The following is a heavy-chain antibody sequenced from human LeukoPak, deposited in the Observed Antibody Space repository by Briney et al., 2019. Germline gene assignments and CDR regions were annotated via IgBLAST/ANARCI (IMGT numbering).Heavy chain of an antibody. D-gene: IGHD6-13*01. J-gene: IGHJ3*02. CDR3: ARFSRSHDAFDI. Sequence: ASVKVSCKASGYTFTGYYMHWVRQAPGQGLEWMGRINPNSGGTNYAQKFQGRVTMTRDTSISTAYMELSRLRSDDTAVYYCARFSRSHDAFDIWGQGTKVTVSS. CDR2: INPNSGGT. V-gene: IGHV1-2*06. CDR1: GYTFTGYY.